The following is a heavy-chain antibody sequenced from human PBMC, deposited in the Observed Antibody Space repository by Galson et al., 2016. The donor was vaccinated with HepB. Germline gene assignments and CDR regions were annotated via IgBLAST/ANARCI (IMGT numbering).Heavy chain of an antibody. CDR2: INTGNGQI. J-gene: IGHJ6*02. V-gene: IGHV1-3*04. CDR1: GYTFTKYG. CDR3: ARDGNVLRFLEWWTYDYYYHGMDV. Sequence: SVKVSCKASGYTFTKYGIHWVRQAPGHSLEWMGWINTGNGQIKYSQKFQARVTIIRDTSANTAYMELSSLSSEDTAVYYCARDGNVLRFLEWWTYDYYYHGMDVWGQGTTVTVSS. D-gene: IGHD3-3*01.